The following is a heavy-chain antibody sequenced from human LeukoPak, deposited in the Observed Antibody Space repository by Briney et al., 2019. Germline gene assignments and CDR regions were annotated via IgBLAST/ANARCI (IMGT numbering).Heavy chain of an antibody. Sequence: TSETLSLTCAVYGGSFSGYYWSWIRQPPGKGPEWIGEINHSGSTNYNPSLKSRVTISVDTSKNQFSLKLSSVTAADTAVYYCARDKSLYWFDPWGQGTLVTVSS. CDR2: INHSGST. J-gene: IGHJ5*02. CDR1: GGSFSGYY. V-gene: IGHV4-34*01. CDR3: ARDKSLYWFDP.